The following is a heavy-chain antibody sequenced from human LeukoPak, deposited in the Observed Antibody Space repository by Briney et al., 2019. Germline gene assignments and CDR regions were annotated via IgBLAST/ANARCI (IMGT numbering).Heavy chain of an antibody. CDR2: ISSSSSYI. CDR1: GFTYSSYS. Sequence: GGSLRLSCAASGFTYSSYSMNWVRQAPGKGLEWVSSISSSSSYIYYADSVKGRFTISRDNAKNSLYLQMNSLRAEDTAVYYCARGSSSWDFDYWGQGTLVTVSS. V-gene: IGHV3-21*01. J-gene: IGHJ4*02. CDR3: ARGSSSWDFDY. D-gene: IGHD6-13*01.